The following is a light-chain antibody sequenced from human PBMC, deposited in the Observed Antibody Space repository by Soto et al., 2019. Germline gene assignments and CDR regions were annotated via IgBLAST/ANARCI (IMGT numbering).Light chain of an antibody. CDR1: SSDVDDYNY. CDR2: DVS. V-gene: IGLV2-14*03. J-gene: IGLJ2*01. CDR3: SSYPSTNAVVL. Sequence: QSALTQPASVSGSPGQSITISCTGTSSDVDDYNYVSWYQQHPGKAPKLIISDVSSRPSGISIRFSGSKSGNTASLTISGLQAEDEADYYCSSYPSTNAVVLFGGGTKLTVL.